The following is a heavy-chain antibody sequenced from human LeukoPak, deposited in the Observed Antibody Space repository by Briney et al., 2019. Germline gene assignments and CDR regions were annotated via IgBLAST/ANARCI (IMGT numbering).Heavy chain of an antibody. CDR2: ISYDGSNK. Sequence: GRSLRLSCAASGFTFSSYAMHRVRQAPGKGLEWVAVISYDGSNKYYADSVKGRFTISRDNSKNTLYLQMNSLRPEDTAVYYCAKEFAEVVAPTHNFDYWGQGSLVTVSS. V-gene: IGHV3-30*18. J-gene: IGHJ4*02. CDR3: AKEFAEVVAPTHNFDY. CDR1: GFTFSSYA. D-gene: IGHD2-15*01.